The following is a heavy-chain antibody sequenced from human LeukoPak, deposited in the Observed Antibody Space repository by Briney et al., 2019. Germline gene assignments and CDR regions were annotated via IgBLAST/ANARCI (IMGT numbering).Heavy chain of an antibody. CDR1: GGSISSHY. V-gene: IGHV4-59*11. J-gene: IGHJ6*03. D-gene: IGHD2-2*01. CDR2: IYYTGST. CDR3: ARAVSRLIPTASGRYSYYYCMDV. Sequence: SETLSLTCTVSGGSISSHYWSWIRQPPGKGLQWIGYIYYTGSTNFNPSLKSRVTLSVDTSKNQFSLKITSVTAADTAVYYCARAVSRLIPTASGRYSYYYCMDVWGKGPTVTVSS.